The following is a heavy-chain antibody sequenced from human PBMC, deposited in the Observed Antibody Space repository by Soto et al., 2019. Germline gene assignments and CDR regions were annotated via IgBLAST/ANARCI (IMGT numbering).Heavy chain of an antibody. J-gene: IGHJ6*03. Sequence: ASAKSSSKASAYTFTSHDSKWVGQATGQERGVRKGRNPNSGNTGYAQKFQGRVTMTRNTSISTAYMELSSLRSEDTAVYYWARGVHSFDWLSSAYYYYYYMDVWGKGTTVTVSS. V-gene: IGHV1-8*01. D-gene: IGHD3-9*01. CDR2: RNPNSGNT. CDR3: ARGVHSFDWLSSAYYYYYYMDV. CDR1: AYTFTSHD.